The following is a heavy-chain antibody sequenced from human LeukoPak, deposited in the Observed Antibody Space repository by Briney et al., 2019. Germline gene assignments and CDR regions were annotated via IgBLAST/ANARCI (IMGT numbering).Heavy chain of an antibody. Sequence: PGGSLRLSCAASGFTFSSYWMSWVRQAPGKGLEWVANIKQDGSEKYYVDSVKGRFTISRDNAKNSLYLQMNSLRAEDTAVYYCARASDFWSGYALGYWGQGTLVTVSS. CDR1: GFTFSSYW. CDR3: ARASDFWSGYALGY. V-gene: IGHV3-7*01. J-gene: IGHJ4*02. CDR2: IKQDGSEK. D-gene: IGHD3-3*01.